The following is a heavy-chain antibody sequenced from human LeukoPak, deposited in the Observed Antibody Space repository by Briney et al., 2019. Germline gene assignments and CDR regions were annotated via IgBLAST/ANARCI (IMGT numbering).Heavy chain of an antibody. CDR1: GYTFTSYD. D-gene: IGHD3-3*01. V-gene: IGHV1-18*01. Sequence: ASVKVSCKASGYTFTSYDINWVRQAPGQGLEWMGWISAYNGNTNYAQKLQGRVTMTTDTSTSTAYMELRSLRSDDTAVYYCARVITIFGVEPAYYYYMDVWGKGTTVTVSS. CDR2: ISAYNGNT. CDR3: ARVITIFGVEPAYYYYMDV. J-gene: IGHJ6*03.